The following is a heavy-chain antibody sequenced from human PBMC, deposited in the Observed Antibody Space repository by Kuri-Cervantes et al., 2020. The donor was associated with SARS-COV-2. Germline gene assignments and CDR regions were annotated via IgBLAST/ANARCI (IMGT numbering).Heavy chain of an antibody. CDR1: GFTFSSYG. D-gene: IGHD7-27*01. Sequence: GESLKISCAASGFTFSSYGMHWVRQAPGKGLEWVAFIRYDGSNKYYADSVKGRFTISRDNSKNTLYLQMSSLRAEDTAVYYCAIGGWGFFGNAFDIWGQGTMVTVSS. V-gene: IGHV3-30*02. CDR2: IRYDGSNK. CDR3: AIGGWGFFGNAFDI. J-gene: IGHJ3*02.